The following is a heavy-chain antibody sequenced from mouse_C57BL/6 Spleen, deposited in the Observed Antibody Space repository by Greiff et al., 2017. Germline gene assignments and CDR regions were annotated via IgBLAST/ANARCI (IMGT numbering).Heavy chain of an antibody. D-gene: IGHD2-4*01. V-gene: IGHV1-53*01. Sequence: QVHVKQPGTELVKPGASVKLSCKASGYTFTSYWMHWVKQRPGQGLEWIGNINPSNGGTNYNEKFKSKATLTVDKSSSTAYMQLSSLTSEDSAVYYCARGGYDYDGAWFAYWGQGTLVTVSA. CDR3: ARGGYDYDGAWFAY. J-gene: IGHJ3*01. CDR1: GYTFTSYW. CDR2: INPSNGGT.